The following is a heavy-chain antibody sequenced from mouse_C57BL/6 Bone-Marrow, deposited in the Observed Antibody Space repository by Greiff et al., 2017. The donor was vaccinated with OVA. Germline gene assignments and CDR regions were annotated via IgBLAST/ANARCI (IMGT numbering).Heavy chain of an antibody. Sequence: QVQLKQPGAELVKPGASVKVSCKASGYTFTSYWMHWVKQRPGQGLEWIGRIHPSDSDTNYNQKFKGKATLTVDKSSSTAYMQLSSLTSEDSAVYYCAIHHYYGSSFDYWGQGTTLTVSS. CDR3: AIHHYYGSSFDY. J-gene: IGHJ2*01. D-gene: IGHD1-1*01. CDR2: IHPSDSDT. CDR1: GYTFTSYW. V-gene: IGHV1-74*01.